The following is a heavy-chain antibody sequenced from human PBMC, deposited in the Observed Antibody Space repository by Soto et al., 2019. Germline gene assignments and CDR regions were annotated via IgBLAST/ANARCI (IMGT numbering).Heavy chain of an antibody. CDR2: ISGSGGST. D-gene: IGHD3-16*01. V-gene: IGHV3-23*01. J-gene: IGHJ6*02. CDR3: AKNNRAHIIGVMGIDV. CDR1: GFTFSSYA. Sequence: GGSLRLSCAASGFTFSSYAMSWVRQAPGKGLEWVSAISGSGGSTYYADSVKGRFTISRDNSKKTLYLQMNSLRAEDTAVYYCAKNNRAHIIGVMGIDVWGQGTTVTVYS.